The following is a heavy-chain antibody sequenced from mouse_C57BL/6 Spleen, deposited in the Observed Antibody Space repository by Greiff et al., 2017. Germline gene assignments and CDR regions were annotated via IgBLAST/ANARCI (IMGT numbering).Heavy chain of an antibody. Sequence: DVKLVESGGGLVKPGGSLKLSCAASGFTFSSYAMSWVRQTPEKRLEWVATISDGGSYTYYPDNVKGRFPISRDNAKNNLYLQMSHLKAEDTAMYYCARGGTDYYDYDDAFGYWGQGTLVTVSA. CDR1: GFTFSSYA. J-gene: IGHJ3*01. D-gene: IGHD2-4*01. V-gene: IGHV5-4*03. CDR3: ARGGTDYYDYDDAFGY. CDR2: ISDGGSYT.